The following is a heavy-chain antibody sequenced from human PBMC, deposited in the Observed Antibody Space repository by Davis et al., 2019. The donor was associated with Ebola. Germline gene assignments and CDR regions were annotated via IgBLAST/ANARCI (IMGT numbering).Heavy chain of an antibody. Sequence: GGSLRLSCAASGFTFSSYAMSWVRQAPGKGLEWVSAISGSGGSTYYADSVKGRFTISRDNSKNTLYLQMNSLRAEDTAVYYCAKVRGGSGSYYYFDYWGQGTLVTVSS. V-gene: IGHV3-23*01. D-gene: IGHD3-10*01. J-gene: IGHJ4*02. CDR1: GFTFSSYA. CDR2: ISGSGGST. CDR3: AKVRGGSGSYYYFDY.